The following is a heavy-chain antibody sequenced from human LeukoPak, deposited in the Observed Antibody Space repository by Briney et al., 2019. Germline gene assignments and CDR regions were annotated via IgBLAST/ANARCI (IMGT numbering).Heavy chain of an antibody. J-gene: IGHJ3*02. Sequence: GGSLRLSCAASGFTFSSYWMSWIRQAPGKGLEWVANIKQDGSEKYYVDSVKGRFTISRDNAKNSLYLQMNSLRAEDTAVYYCARVTAPSTIFGVVIMSRGAFDIWGLGTMVTVSS. CDR3: ARVTAPSTIFGVVIMSRGAFDI. V-gene: IGHV3-7*01. D-gene: IGHD3-3*01. CDR2: IKQDGSEK. CDR1: GFTFSSYW.